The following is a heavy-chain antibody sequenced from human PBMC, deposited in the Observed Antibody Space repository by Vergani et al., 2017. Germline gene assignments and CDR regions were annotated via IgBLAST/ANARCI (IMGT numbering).Heavy chain of an antibody. V-gene: IGHV3-21*04. CDR2: ISSSSSYI. Sequence: EVQLVESGGGLVKPGGSLRLSCAASGFTFSSYSMNWVRQAPGKGLEWVSSISSSSSYIYYADSVKGRFTISRDNAKNSLYLQMNSLRAEDTAVYYCARAREGVVQVLGAIDIWGQGTMVTVSS. D-gene: IGHD2-21*01. CDR3: ARAREGVVQVLGAIDI. J-gene: IGHJ3*02. CDR1: GFTFSSYS.